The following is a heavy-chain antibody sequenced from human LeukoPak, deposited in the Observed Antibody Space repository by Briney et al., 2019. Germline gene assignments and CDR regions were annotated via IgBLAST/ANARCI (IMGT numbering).Heavy chain of an antibody. D-gene: IGHD2-2*01. CDR3: VRVVGDRPY. J-gene: IGHJ4*02. CDR1: GYSISSGYY. CDR2: IYHSGST. Sequence: SETLSLTCTVSGYSISSGYYWGWIRQPPGKGLEWIGSIYHSGSTYYNPSLKSRVTISVDTSKNQFSLKLSSVTAADTAVYYCVRVVGDRPYWGQGTLVTVSS. V-gene: IGHV4-38-2*02.